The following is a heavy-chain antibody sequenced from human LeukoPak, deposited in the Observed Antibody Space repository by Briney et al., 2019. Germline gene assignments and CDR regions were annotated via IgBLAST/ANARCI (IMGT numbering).Heavy chain of an antibody. V-gene: IGHV4-31*03. Sequence: PSETLSLTCTVSGGSISSGGYHWSGIRQHPGKGLEWIGYIYYSGGTYCNPSLTSRVTISVDTSKTQFSLKLSSVTAADTAVYYCARTYYDSSGYYYGFDYWGQGTLVTVSS. CDR1: GGSISSGGYH. CDR2: IYYSGGT. J-gene: IGHJ4*02. CDR3: ARTYYDSSGYYYGFDY. D-gene: IGHD3-22*01.